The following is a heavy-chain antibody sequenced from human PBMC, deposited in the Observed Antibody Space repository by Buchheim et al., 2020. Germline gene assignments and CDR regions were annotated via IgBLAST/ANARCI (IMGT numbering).Heavy chain of an antibody. CDR3: ARDGVGATTRLVYFQH. V-gene: IGHV3-30-3*01. J-gene: IGHJ1*01. CDR1: GFTFSSYA. Sequence: QVQLVESGGGVVQPGRSLRLSCAASGFTFSSYAMHWVRQAPGKGLEWVAVISYDGSNKYYADSVKGRFTISRDNSKNTLYLQMNSLRAEDTAVYYCARDGVGATTRLVYFQHWGQGTL. D-gene: IGHD1-26*01. CDR2: ISYDGSNK.